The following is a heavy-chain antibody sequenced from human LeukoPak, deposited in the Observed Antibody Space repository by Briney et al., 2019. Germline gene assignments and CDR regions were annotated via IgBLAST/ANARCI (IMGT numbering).Heavy chain of an antibody. CDR2: ISGSGGST. D-gene: IGHD5-24*01. V-gene: IGHV3-23*01. CDR3: AISGDGYNLRYFDY. J-gene: IGHJ4*02. CDR1: GFTFSSYA. Sequence: GGSLRLSCAASGFTFSSYAMSWVRQAPGKGLEWVSAISGSGGSTYYADSVKGRFTISRDNSKNTLYLQMNSLRAEDTAVYYCAISGDGYNLRYFDYWGQGTLVTVSS.